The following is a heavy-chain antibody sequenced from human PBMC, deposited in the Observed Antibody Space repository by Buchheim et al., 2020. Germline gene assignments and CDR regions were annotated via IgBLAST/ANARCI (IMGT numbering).Heavy chain of an antibody. CDR1: GGSISSYY. V-gene: IGHV4-59*01. J-gene: IGHJ6*02. D-gene: IGHD3-3*01. CDR3: ARVSYDFWSGYYSLYYYYGMDV. Sequence: QVQLQESGPGLVKPSETLSLTCTVSGGSISSYYWSWIRQPPGKGLEWIGYIYYSGSTNYNPSLKSRVTISVDTSKNQFSLKLSSVTAADTAVYYCARVSYDFWSGYYSLYYYYGMDVWGQGTT. CDR2: IYYSGST.